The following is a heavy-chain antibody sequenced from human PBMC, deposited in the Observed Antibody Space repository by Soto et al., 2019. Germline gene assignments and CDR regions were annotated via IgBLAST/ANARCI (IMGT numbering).Heavy chain of an antibody. Sequence: PSETLSLTCTVSGGSISSYYWSWIRQPAGKGLEWIGRIYTSGSTNYNPSLKSRVTMSVDTSKNQFSLRLSSVTAADTAVYYCARDISSGFSEWSGMDVWGQGTTVTVSS. V-gene: IGHV4-4*07. CDR2: IYTSGST. CDR3: ARDISSGFSEWSGMDV. J-gene: IGHJ6*02. CDR1: GGSISSYY. D-gene: IGHD3-3*01.